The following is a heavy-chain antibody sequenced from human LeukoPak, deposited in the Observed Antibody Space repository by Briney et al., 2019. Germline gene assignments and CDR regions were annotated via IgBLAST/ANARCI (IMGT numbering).Heavy chain of an antibody. V-gene: IGHV3-23*01. CDR1: GFTFSSYA. Sequence: GGSLRLSCAASGFTFSSYAMSWVRQAPGKGLEWVSAISGSGGSTYYADSVKGRFTISRDISKNTLYLQMNSLRAEDTAVYYCAKDLGYSYESYYYGMDVWGQGTTVTVSS. CDR2: ISGSGGST. CDR3: AKDLGYSYESYYYGMDV. D-gene: IGHD5-18*01. J-gene: IGHJ6*02.